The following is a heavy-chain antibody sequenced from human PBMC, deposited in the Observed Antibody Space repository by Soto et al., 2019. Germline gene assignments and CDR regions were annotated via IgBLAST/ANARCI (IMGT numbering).Heavy chain of an antibody. Sequence: SETLSLTCTVSGGSISSGGYYWSWIRQHPGKGLEWIGYIYYSGSTYYNPSLKSRVTISVDTSKNQFSLKLSSVTAADTAVYYCVRGLWDYGDYFTFDYWGQGTLVTVSS. D-gene: IGHD4-17*01. V-gene: IGHV4-31*03. CDR3: VRGLWDYGDYFTFDY. CDR2: IYYSGST. CDR1: GGSISSGGYY. J-gene: IGHJ4*02.